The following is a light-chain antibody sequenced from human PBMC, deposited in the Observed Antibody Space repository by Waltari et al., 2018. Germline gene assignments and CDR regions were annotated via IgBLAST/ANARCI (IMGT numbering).Light chain of an antibody. Sequence: DVQMTQSPSSLSASVGDRVTITCRTSQTISSYLAWYQQKPGKVPKLLIYDASSLESGVRSRFSGSGSGTEFTLTISSLQPEDFATYYCQQHNSHPWTFGQGTKVEIK. CDR2: DAS. CDR3: QQHNSHPWT. CDR1: QTISSY. J-gene: IGKJ1*01. V-gene: IGKV1-17*03.